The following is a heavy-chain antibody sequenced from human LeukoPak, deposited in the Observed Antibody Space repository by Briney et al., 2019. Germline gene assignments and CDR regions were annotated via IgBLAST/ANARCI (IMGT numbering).Heavy chain of an antibody. CDR3: ATSKGYCSGGSCSVWFDP. CDR1: GFTFSSYV. J-gene: IGHJ5*02. CDR2: ISNSGGST. Sequence: GGSLRLSCAASGFTFSSYVMSWVRQAPGKGLEWVSSISNSGGSTYYADSVKGRFTISRDNSKNTLYLQMNSLRAEDTAVYYCATSKGYCSGGSCSVWFDPWGQGTLVTVSS. D-gene: IGHD2-15*01. V-gene: IGHV3-23*01.